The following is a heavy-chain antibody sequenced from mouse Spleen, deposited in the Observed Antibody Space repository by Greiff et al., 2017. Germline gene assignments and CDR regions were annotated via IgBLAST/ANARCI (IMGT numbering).Heavy chain of an antibody. CDR2: IYPRSGNT. J-gene: IGHJ2*01. D-gene: IGHD2-3*01. V-gene: IGHV1-81*01. CDR1: GYTFTSYG. CDR3: ARRDGYGVDY. Sequence: VQLQQSGAELARPGASVKLSCKASGYTFTSYGISWVKQRTGQGLEWIGEIYPRSGNTYYNEKFKGKATLTADKSSSTAYMELRSLTSEDSAVYFCARRDGYGVDYWGQGTTLTVSS.